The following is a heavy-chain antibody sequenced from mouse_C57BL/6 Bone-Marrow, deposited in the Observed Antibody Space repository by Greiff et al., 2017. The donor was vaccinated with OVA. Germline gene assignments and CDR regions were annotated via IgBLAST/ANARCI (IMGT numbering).Heavy chain of an antibody. CDR2: ISYDGSN. CDR1: GYSITSGYY. J-gene: IGHJ4*01. V-gene: IGHV3-6*01. Sequence: EVKLQESGPGLVKPSQSLSLTCSVTGYSITSGYYWNWIRQFPGNKLEWMGYISYDGSNKYNPSLKNRISITRDTSKNQFFLKLNSVTTEDTATYYCARDRGEAMDYWGQGTSVTVSS. CDR3: ARDRGEAMDY.